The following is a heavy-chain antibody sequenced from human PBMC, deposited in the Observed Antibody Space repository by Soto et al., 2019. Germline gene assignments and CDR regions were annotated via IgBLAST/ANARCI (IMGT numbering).Heavy chain of an antibody. J-gene: IGHJ4*02. D-gene: IGHD1-1*01. V-gene: IGHV3-23*01. CDR2: ISGSAGNT. CDR1: GFTSSSYA. Sequence: GGSLRLSCVVSGFTSSSYAMSWVRQAPGRGLEWVSAISGSAGNTYFADSVKGRFTISRDHSKNTLYLQMNSLRAEDTAVYCCAEYTSNCPDYFDSWGQGTLVTVSS. CDR3: AEYTSNCPDYFDS.